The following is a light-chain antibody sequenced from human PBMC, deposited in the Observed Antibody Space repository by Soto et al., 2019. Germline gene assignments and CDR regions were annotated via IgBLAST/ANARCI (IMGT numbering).Light chain of an antibody. Sequence: DIQLTQSPSFLSASVGDRVTITCRASQGISSYFAWYQQKPGKAPKLLIYAASTLQSGAPLRFSGSGSGTSFTLTISSLQPEALATYYCHQLLSDPITFGQGTRLEIK. J-gene: IGKJ5*01. CDR1: QGISSY. V-gene: IGKV1-9*01. CDR3: HQLLSDPIT. CDR2: AAS.